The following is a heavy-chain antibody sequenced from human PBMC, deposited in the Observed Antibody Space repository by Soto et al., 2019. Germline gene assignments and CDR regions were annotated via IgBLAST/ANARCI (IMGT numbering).Heavy chain of an antibody. V-gene: IGHV3-33*06. Sequence: PGGSLRLSCAASGFTFSSYGMHWVRQAPGKGLEWVAVIWYDGSNKYYADSVKGRFTISRDNSKNTLYLQMNSLRAEDTAVYYCAKDPDLTTVASRDYWGQGTLVTVSS. CDR2: IWYDGSNK. CDR1: GFTFSSYG. CDR3: AKDPDLTTVASRDY. J-gene: IGHJ4*02. D-gene: IGHD4-17*01.